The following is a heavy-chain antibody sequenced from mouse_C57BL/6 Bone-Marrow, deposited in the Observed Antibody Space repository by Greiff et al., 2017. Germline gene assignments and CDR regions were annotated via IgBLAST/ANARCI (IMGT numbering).Heavy chain of an antibody. V-gene: IGHV5-17*02. J-gene: IGHJ4*01. CDR3: ARWAGRGAMDY. Sequence: DVKLVESGGGLVQPGGSRKLSCAASGFTFSSFGMHWVRQAPEKGLEWVAYISSGSSTIYYADTVKGRFTISRDNPKNTLFLQMTSLGSEDTAMYYCARWAGRGAMDYWGQGTSVTVSS. CDR1: GFTFSSFG. D-gene: IGHD3-2*02. CDR2: ISSGSSTI.